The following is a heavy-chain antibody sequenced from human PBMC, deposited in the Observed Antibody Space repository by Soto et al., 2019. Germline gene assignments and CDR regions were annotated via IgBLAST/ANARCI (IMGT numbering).Heavy chain of an antibody. CDR1: GFSFGDYA. V-gene: IGHV3-49*03. D-gene: IGHD6-25*01. J-gene: IGHJ4*02. CDR3: TRVLSGPPPDY. Sequence: GGSLRLSCTASGFSFGDYAMSWFRQAPGKGLEWVGFIRSKAYGGTTEYAASVKGRFTISRDDSKSIAYLQMNSLKTEDTAVYYCTRVLSGPPPDYWGQGTLVTVSS. CDR2: IRSKAYGGTT.